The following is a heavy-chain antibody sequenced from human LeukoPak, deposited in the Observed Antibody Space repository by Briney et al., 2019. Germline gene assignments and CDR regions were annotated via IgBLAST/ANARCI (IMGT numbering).Heavy chain of an antibody. V-gene: IGHV1-46*01. CDR1: GYTFTSYD. Sequence: ASVKVSCKASGYTFTSYDINWVRQATGQGIEWMGIINPSGGSTSYAQKFQGRVTMTRDTSTSTVYMELSSLRSEDTAVYYCASYSYYYDSSGYRHRAFDIWGQGTMVTVSS. CDR3: ASYSYYYDSSGYRHRAFDI. D-gene: IGHD3-22*01. J-gene: IGHJ3*02. CDR2: INPSGGST.